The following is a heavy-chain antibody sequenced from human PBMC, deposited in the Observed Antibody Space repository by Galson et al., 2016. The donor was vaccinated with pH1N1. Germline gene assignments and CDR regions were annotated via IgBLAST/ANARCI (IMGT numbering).Heavy chain of an antibody. D-gene: IGHD3-10*01. J-gene: IGHJ6*02. V-gene: IGHV3-9*01. Sequence: SGSIGYADSVKGRFTISRDNAKNSLYLQMNSLRAEDTALYYCAKNRGYGSGSYGSRMDVWGQGTTVTVSS. CDR3: AKNRGYGSGSYGSRMDV. CDR2: SGSI.